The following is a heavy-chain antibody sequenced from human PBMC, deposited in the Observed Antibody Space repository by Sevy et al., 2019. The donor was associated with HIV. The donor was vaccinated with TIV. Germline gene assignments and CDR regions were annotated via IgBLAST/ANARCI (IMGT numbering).Heavy chain of an antibody. Sequence: GGSLRLSCAASGFSFSIYSMNWVRQAPGRGLEWVSYMSNTGSTIHYADSVKGRFTISRDNAKHSLYLQMNSLRAEDTAVYYCASQRGGYERLYYFDYWGQGTLVTVSS. V-gene: IGHV3-48*01. CDR1: GFSFSIYS. CDR3: ASQRGGYERLYYFDY. D-gene: IGHD5-12*01. J-gene: IGHJ4*02. CDR2: MSNTGSTI.